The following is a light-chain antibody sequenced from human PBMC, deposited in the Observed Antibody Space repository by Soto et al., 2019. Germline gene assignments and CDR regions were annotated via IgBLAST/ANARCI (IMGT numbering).Light chain of an antibody. CDR3: SSYAGNNNFV. CDR1: SSDIGDYNF. J-gene: IGLJ1*01. V-gene: IGLV2-8*01. Sequence: QSALTQPPYASGSPGQSVTVSCTGSSSDIGDYNFVSWYQQHPGKAPKLIIYEVKKRPSGVPYRFSASKSGNTASLTVSGLQAEDEADYYCSSYAGNNNFVFGSGTKVTVL. CDR2: EVK.